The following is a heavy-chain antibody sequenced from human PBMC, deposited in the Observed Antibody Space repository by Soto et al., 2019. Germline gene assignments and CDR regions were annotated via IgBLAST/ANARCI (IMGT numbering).Heavy chain of an antibody. Sequence: QLQLQESGPGLVKPSETLSLTCTVSGGSIDRRNYYWDWIRQPPGKGLEWIGTTYYNGNAYYNPSRKSRVTMSVDTSKNQFSLKLISVTAADTAVYYCARHFVAVVIKGWGYWGQGTLVTVSS. J-gene: IGHJ4*02. V-gene: IGHV4-39*01. CDR3: ARHFVAVVIKGWGY. CDR2: TYYNGNA. D-gene: IGHD3-22*01. CDR1: GGSIDRRNYY.